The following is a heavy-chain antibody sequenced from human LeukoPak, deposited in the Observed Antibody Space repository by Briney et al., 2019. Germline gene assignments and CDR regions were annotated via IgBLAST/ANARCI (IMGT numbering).Heavy chain of an antibody. CDR2: IYHSGST. CDR1: DYSISSGDY. CDR3: ASDRPDEYFHH. V-gene: IGHV4-38-2*02. Sequence: TSETLSLTCTVSDYSISSGDYWGWIRQPPEKGLEWIGSIYHSGSTYYNPSLKSRVTISVDTSKNQFSLKLTSVTAADTAVYFCASDRPDEYFHHWGQGTLVTVSS. J-gene: IGHJ1*01.